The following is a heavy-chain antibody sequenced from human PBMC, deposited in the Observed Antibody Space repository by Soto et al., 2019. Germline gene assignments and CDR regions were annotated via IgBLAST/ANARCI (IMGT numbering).Heavy chain of an antibody. J-gene: IGHJ4*02. CDR2: ISYSGST. V-gene: IGHV4-39*01. Sequence: PSETLSLTCTVSGGSISSSSYYWGWIRQPPGKGLEWIGSISYSGSTYYNPSLKSRVTISVDTSKNQFSLKLSTVTAADTAVYYCARHAGFRYCTNGVCHSFDYWGQGTLVTVSS. CDR1: GGSISSSSYY. CDR3: ARHAGFRYCTNGVCHSFDY. D-gene: IGHD2-8*01.